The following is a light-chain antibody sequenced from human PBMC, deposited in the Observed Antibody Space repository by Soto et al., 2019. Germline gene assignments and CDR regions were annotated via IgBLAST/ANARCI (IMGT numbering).Light chain of an antibody. V-gene: IGLV1-44*01. CDR3: VAWDDSLNGPFV. CDR2: SND. CDR1: SSNIGRNT. Sequence: QSVLTQPPSASGAPGQRVTISCSGSSSNIGRNTVNWYQQVPGTAPKLLIYSNDQRPSGVPDRFSGSKSGTSASLAISGLQSEDEADYYCVAWDDSLNGPFVFGIGTKVTVL. J-gene: IGLJ1*01.